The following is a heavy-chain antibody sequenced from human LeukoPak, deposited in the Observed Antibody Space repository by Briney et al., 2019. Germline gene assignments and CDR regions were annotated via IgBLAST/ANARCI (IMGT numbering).Heavy chain of an antibody. CDR1: GFIFSTYY. J-gene: IGHJ6*04. Sequence: GGSLRLSCAASGFIFSTYYMSWVRQAPGKGLEWVAIIKPDGSEKYSVDSVKGRFAISRDNTKKSLYLQMNSLRAEDTAVYYCASTITSFRGMIYYGMDVWGNGTTVTVSS. D-gene: IGHD3-10*01. CDR2: IKPDGSEK. V-gene: IGHV3-7*03. CDR3: ASTITSFRGMIYYGMDV.